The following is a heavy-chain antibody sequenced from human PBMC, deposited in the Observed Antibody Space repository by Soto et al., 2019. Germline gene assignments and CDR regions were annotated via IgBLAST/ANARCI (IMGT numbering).Heavy chain of an antibody. CDR2: INHSGST. CDR1: GGSFSGYY. D-gene: IGHD3-9*01. CDR3: ARGQNLRYFDWYKPTYYFDN. V-gene: IGHV4-34*01. J-gene: IGHJ4*02. Sequence: SETLSLTCAVYGGSFSGYYWSWIRQPPGKGLEWIGEINHSGSTNYNPSLKSRVTISVDTSKNQFSMKLSSVTAADTAVYYCARGQNLRYFDWYKPTYYFDNWGQGTLVTVSS.